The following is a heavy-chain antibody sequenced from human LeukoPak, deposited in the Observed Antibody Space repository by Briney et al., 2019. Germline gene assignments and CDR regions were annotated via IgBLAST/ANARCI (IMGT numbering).Heavy chain of an antibody. CDR3: ARGAPLLDYHDSSGYPAPFDY. D-gene: IGHD3-22*01. J-gene: IGHJ4*02. CDR1: GYTFTSYC. V-gene: IGHV1-46*01. Sequence: ASVKVSCKASGYTFTSYCMHWVRQAPGQGLEWMGIINPSGGSTSYAQKFQGRVTMTRDTSTSTVYMGLSSLRSEDTAVYYCARGAPLLDYHDSSGYPAPFDYWGQGTLVTVSS. CDR2: INPSGGST.